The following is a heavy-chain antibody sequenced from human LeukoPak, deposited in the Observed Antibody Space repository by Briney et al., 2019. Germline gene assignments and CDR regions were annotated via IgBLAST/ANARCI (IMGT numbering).Heavy chain of an antibody. CDR1: GGSFSGYY. J-gene: IGHJ6*02. Sequence: PSETLSLTCAVYGGSFSGYYWSWIRQPPGKGLEWIGEINHSGSTNYNPSLKSRVTISVDTSKNQFSLKLSSVTAADTAVYYCARPGGCSSTSCVPFYYYYGMDVWGQGTTVTVSS. D-gene: IGHD2-2*01. V-gene: IGHV4-34*01. CDR3: ARPGGCSSTSCVPFYYYYGMDV. CDR2: INHSGST.